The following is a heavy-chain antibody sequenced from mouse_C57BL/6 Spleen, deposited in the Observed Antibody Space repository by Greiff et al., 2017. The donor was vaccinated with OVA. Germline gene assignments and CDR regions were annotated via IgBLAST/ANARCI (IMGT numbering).Heavy chain of an antibody. CDR2: ISDGGSYT. V-gene: IGHV5-4*01. J-gene: IGHJ1*03. D-gene: IGHD1-1*01. CDR1: GFTFSSYA. CDR3: ARDRRYYGSSTWYFDV. Sequence: EVHLVESGGGLVKPGGSLKLSCAASGFTFSSYAMSWVRQTPEKRLEWVATISDGGSYTYYPDNVKGRFTISRDNAKNNLYLQMSHLKSEDTAMYYCARDRRYYGSSTWYFDVWGTGTTVTVSS.